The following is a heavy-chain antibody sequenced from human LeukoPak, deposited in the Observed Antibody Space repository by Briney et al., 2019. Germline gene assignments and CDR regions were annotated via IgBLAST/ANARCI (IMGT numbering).Heavy chain of an antibody. D-gene: IGHD5-18*01. CDR3: ARDLVGYSYGHFDY. CDR1: GLTFSGYV. Sequence: QPGGSLRLSCAASGLTFSGYVMSWARQAPGKGLEWVAVISSDGSNKYYADSVKGRFTISRDNSKNTLYLQMNSLRAEDTAVYYCARDLVGYSYGHFDYWGQGTLVTVSS. CDR2: ISSDGSNK. J-gene: IGHJ4*02. V-gene: IGHV3-30-3*01.